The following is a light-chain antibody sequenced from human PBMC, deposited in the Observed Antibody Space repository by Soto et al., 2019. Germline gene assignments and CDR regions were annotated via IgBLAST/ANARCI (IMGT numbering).Light chain of an antibody. J-gene: IGLJ2*01. V-gene: IGLV4-69*01. CDR2: LNSDGSH. CDR3: QTWGTGIQV. CDR1: SGHSNYA. Sequence: QPVLTQSPSASASLGASVKLTCTLSSGHSNYAIAWHHQRPEKGPRYLMKLNSDGSHSKGDGIPDRFSGSISGAERYLTISSLQSEDEADYYCQTWGTGIQVFGGGTKLTVL.